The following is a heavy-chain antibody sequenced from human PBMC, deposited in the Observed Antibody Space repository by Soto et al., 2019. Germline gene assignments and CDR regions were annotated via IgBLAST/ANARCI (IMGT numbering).Heavy chain of an antibody. CDR3: ARGTRAVAGNPPAPKFDY. J-gene: IGHJ4*02. CDR1: GYTFTSYA. CDR2: INAGNGNT. D-gene: IGHD6-19*01. Sequence: QVKLVQSGAEVKKPGASVKVSCKASGYTFTSYAMHWVRQAPGQRLEWMGWINAGNGNTKYSQKFQGRVTITRDTSASTAYMELSSLRSEDTAVYYCARGTRAVAGNPPAPKFDYWGQGTLVTVSS. V-gene: IGHV1-3*01.